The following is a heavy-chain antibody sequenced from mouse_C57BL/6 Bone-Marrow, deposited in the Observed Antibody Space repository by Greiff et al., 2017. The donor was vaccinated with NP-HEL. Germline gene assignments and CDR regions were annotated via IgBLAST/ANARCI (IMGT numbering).Heavy chain of an antibody. V-gene: IGHV3-6*01. CDR1: GYSITSGYY. CDR2: ISYDGSN. J-gene: IGHJ3*01. CDR3: ARDFGRTVAH. Sequence: EVQLQQSGPGLVKPSQSLSLTCSVTGYSITSGYYWNWIRQFPGNKLEWMGYISYDGSNNYNPSLKNRISITRDTSKNQFFLKLNSVTTEDTATYYCARDFGRTVAHWGQGTLVTVSA.